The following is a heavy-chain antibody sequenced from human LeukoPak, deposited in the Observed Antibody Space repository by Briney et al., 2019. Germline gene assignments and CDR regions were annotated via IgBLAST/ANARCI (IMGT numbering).Heavy chain of an antibody. CDR1: GYTFTSYG. J-gene: IGHJ5*02. CDR3: ARIFLSVVAPKRWFDP. V-gene: IGHV1-18*01. Sequence: ASVKVSCKASGYTFTSYGISWVRQAPGQGLEWMGWISAYNGNTNYAQKLQGRVTMTTDTSTSTPYMELRSLRSDDTAVYYCARIFLSVVAPKRWFDPWGQGTLVTVSS. CDR2: ISAYNGNT. D-gene: IGHD4-23*01.